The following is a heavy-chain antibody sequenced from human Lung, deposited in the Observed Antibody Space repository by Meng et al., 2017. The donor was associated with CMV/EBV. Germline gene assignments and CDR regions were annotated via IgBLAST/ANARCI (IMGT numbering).Heavy chain of an antibody. CDR2: IPYDRSNK. CDR3: AKVKVTAALLDSFDI. Sequence: SXAASGFTFSSFSSYAMHWVRQAPGKGLEWVASIPYDRSNKYYTDSVKGRFTISRDNSKNALYLRMNSLRTEDTAVYYCAKVKVTAALLDSFDIWGQGTMVXVSS. V-gene: IGHV3-30*02. J-gene: IGHJ3*02. CDR1: GFTFSSFSSYA. D-gene: IGHD2-2*01.